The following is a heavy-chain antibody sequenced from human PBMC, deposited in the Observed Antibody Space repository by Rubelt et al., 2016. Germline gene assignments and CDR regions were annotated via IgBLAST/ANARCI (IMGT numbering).Heavy chain of an antibody. V-gene: IGHV3-7*01. J-gene: IGHJ4*02. Sequence: GSLRLSCAASGFTFTTYWMSWVRQAPGKGLEWVANINQDGSEKYYVDSVRGRFTISRDNAQSSVYLQMNSLRDEDTAMYYCARAITAASGPPPYWGQGTLVTVSS. CDR3: ARAITAASGPPPY. CDR1: GFTFTTYW. D-gene: IGHD3-16*01. CDR2: INQDGSEK.